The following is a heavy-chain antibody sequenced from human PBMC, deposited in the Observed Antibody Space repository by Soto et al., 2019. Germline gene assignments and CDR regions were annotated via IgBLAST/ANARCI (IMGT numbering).Heavy chain of an antibody. CDR2: ISYDGSNK. Sequence: GGSLRLSCAASGFTFSSYAMHWVRQAPGKGLEWVAVISYDGSNKYYADSVKGRFTISRDNSKNTLYLQMNSLRAEDTAVYYCASVRQEEDAFDIWGQGTMVTVSS. V-gene: IGHV3-30-3*01. J-gene: IGHJ3*02. CDR1: GFTFSSYA. CDR3: ASVRQEEDAFDI.